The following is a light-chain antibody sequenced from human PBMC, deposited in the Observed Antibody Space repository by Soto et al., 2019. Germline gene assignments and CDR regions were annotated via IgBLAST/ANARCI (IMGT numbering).Light chain of an antibody. V-gene: IGKV3D-20*02. J-gene: IGKJ5*01. CDR2: GAS. CDR1: QSLSRSS. Sequence: EIVLTQSPGTLSLSPGERSTLSFRSSQSLSRSSLAWYQQKPGRAPRLLIYGASSRATGIPDRFSGSGSGTDFTLTISSLEPEDFAVYYCQQRSNWPPITFGQGTRLEIK. CDR3: QQRSNWPPIT.